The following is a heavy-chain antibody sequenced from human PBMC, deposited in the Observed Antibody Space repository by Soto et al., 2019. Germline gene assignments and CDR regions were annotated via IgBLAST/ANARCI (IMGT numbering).Heavy chain of an antibody. V-gene: IGHV1-8*01. CDR1: GYTFTSYD. CDR3: ATGLVGATDFDY. D-gene: IGHD1-26*01. J-gene: IGHJ4*02. CDR2: MNPNSGNT. Sequence: ASVKVSCKASGYTFTSYDINWVRQATGQGLEWMGWMNPNSGNTGYAQKFQGRVTMTRNTSISTAYMELRSLRSEDTAVYYCATGLVGATDFDYWGQGTLVTVSS.